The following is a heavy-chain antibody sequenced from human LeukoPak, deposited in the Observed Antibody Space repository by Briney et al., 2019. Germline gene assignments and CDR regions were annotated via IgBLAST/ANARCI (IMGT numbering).Heavy chain of an antibody. CDR3: ARDLGYDFWSGSNYYGMDV. CDR1: GGSISSYY. Sequence: PSETLSLTCTVSGGSISSYYWSWIRQPPGKGLEWIGYIYYSGSTNYNPSLKSRVTISVDTSKNQFSLKLSSVTAADTAVYYCARDLGYDFWSGSNYYGMDVWGQGTTVTVSS. V-gene: IGHV4-59*01. CDR2: IYYSGST. J-gene: IGHJ6*02. D-gene: IGHD3-3*01.